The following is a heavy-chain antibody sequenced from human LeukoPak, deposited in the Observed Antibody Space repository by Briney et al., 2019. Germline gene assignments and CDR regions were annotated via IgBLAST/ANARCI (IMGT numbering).Heavy chain of an antibody. J-gene: IGHJ5*02. CDR2: INHSGST. D-gene: IGHD2-2*01. Sequence: SETLSLTCAVYGGSFSGYYWSWIRQPPGKGLEWIGEINHSGSTNYNPSLKSRVTISVDTSKNQFSLKLSSVTAADTAVYYCARGGGLYCSSTSLGSFCWFDPWGQGTLVTVSS. CDR1: GGSFSGYY. CDR3: ARGGGLYCSSTSLGSFCWFDP. V-gene: IGHV4-34*01.